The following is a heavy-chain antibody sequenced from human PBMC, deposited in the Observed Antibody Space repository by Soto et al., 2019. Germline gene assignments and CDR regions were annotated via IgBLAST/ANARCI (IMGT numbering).Heavy chain of an antibody. J-gene: IGHJ5*02. CDR3: ASRAARPQSWFDP. D-gene: IGHD6-6*01. V-gene: IGHV1-69*13. CDR2: IIPIFGTA. CDR1: GGTFSSYA. Sequence: PSVKVSCKASGGTFSSYAISWVRQAPGQGLEWMGGIIPIFGTANYAQKFQGRVTITADESTSTAYMELSSLRSEDTAVYYCASRAARPQSWFDPWGQGTLVTVSS.